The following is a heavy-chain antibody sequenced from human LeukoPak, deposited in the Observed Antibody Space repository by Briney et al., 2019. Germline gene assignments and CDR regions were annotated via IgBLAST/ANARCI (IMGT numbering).Heavy chain of an antibody. CDR3: ARSHYDILTGYEYNWFDP. CDR1: GYTFTSYD. J-gene: IGHJ5*02. CDR2: MNPNSGNT. Sequence: GASVKVSCKASGYTFTSYDINWVRQATGQGLEWMGWMNPNSGNTGYAQKFQGRVTMTRNTSISTAYMELSSLRSEDTAVYYCARSHYDILTGYEYNWFDPWGQGTLVTVSS. D-gene: IGHD3-9*01. V-gene: IGHV1-8*01.